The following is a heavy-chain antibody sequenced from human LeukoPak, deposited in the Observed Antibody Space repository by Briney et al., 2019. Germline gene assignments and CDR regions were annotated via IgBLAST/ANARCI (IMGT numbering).Heavy chain of an antibody. J-gene: IGHJ4*02. Sequence: GGSLRLSCAASGFTFSSYGMNWVRQAPGKGLEWVAVIWFDGSNKYYADSVKGRFTISRDNSKNTLYLQMNSLRAEDTAVYYCARDPYYYDSSGYYGGHYFDYWGQGTLVTVSS. D-gene: IGHD3-22*01. CDR2: IWFDGSNK. V-gene: IGHV3-33*01. CDR1: GFTFSSYG. CDR3: ARDPYYYDSSGYYGGHYFDY.